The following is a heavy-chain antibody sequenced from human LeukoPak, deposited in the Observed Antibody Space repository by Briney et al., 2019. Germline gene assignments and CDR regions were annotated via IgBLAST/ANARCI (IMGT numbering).Heavy chain of an antibody. CDR1: GFTLSNHW. CDR3: ARGRGIAL. Sequence: PGGSLRLSCATSGFTLSNHWMNWVRQAPGKGLEWVANVEEDGNKKNYVDSVKGRFTISRDNVKNSIYLQMNSLRADDTAVYHCARGRGIALWGQGTLVTVSS. J-gene: IGHJ4*02. V-gene: IGHV3-7*01. CDR2: VEEDGNKK. D-gene: IGHD6-13*01.